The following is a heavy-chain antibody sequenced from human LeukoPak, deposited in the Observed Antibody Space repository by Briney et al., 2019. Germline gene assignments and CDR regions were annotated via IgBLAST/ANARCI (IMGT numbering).Heavy chain of an antibody. CDR1: GGSISSSSYY. CDR3: AAGRDGYNLGILGQFDY. CDR2: IYYSGST. J-gene: IGHJ4*02. D-gene: IGHD5-24*01. V-gene: IGHV4-39*07. Sequence: SETLSLTCTVSGGSISSSSYYWGWIRQPPGKGLEWIGSIYYSGSTYYNPSLKSRVTISVDTSKNQFSLKLSSVTAADTAVYYCAAGRDGYNLGILGQFDYWGQGTLVTVSS.